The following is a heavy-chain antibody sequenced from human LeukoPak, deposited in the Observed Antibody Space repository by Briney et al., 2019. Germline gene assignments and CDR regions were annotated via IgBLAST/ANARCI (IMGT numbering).Heavy chain of an antibody. J-gene: IGHJ4*02. D-gene: IGHD3-10*01. Sequence: ASVKVSCKVSGYTLTESSMHWVRQAPGKGLEWMGSFDPEDGETIYAEKFQGRVTMTEDTSTDTGYMELSSLRSEDTAVYYCATEGSYYNVFDYWGQGTLVIVSS. V-gene: IGHV1-24*01. CDR2: FDPEDGET. CDR1: GYTLTESS. CDR3: ATEGSYYNVFDY.